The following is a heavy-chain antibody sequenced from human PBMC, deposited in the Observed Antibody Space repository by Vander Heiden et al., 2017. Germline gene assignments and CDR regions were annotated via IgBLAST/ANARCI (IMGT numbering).Heavy chain of an antibody. V-gene: IGHV3-23*01. CDR3: AKDMSLEKGRGGAAAAFDY. Sequence: EVQLLESGGGLVQPGGSLRLSCAASGFTFSSYAMGWVRQAPGKGLEWVSAISGSGGSTYYADSVKGRVTISRDNSKNTLYLQMNSLRAEETAVYYCAKDMSLEKGRGGAAAAFDYWGQRTLVTVYS. J-gene: IGHJ4*02. D-gene: IGHD1-26*01. CDR2: ISGSGGST. CDR1: GFTFSSYA.